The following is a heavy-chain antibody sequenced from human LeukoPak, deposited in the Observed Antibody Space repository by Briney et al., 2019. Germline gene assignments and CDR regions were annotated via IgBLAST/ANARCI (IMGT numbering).Heavy chain of an antibody. V-gene: IGHV3-23*01. CDR3: AKTDCTSTSCYIGWFDP. CDR2: ISPSGDNT. Sequence: PGGSLRLSCAASGFTFSSYGMSWVRQAPGKGLEWVSAISPSGDNTYYADSMKGRFTISRDNSRNTLYLQANTLRAADTALYYCAKTDCTSTSCYIGWFDPWGQGTLVTVSS. D-gene: IGHD2-2*02. J-gene: IGHJ5*02. CDR1: GFTFSSYG.